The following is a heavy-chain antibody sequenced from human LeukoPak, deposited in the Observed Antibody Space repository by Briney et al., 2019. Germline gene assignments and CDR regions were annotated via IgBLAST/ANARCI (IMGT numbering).Heavy chain of an antibody. J-gene: IGHJ4*02. Sequence: SGGSLRLSCAVSAFTFSSYGMHWVRQAPGKGLEWVAVIWCDGSNKYYADSVKGRFTISRDNSKNTLYLQMNSLRTEDTAVYYCARDQAYFDYWGQGTLVTVSS. CDR3: ARDQAYFDY. CDR2: IWCDGSNK. CDR1: AFTFSSYG. V-gene: IGHV3-33*01.